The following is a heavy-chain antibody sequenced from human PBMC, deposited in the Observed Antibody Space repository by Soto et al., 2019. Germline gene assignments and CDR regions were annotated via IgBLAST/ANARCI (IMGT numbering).Heavy chain of an antibody. CDR2: INHSGST. Sequence: QVQLQQWGAGLLKPSETLSLTCAVHGGSFSGYYWSWIRQPPGKGLEWIGEINHSGSTNYNPSLKSRVTISVDTSKNQFSLKLSSVTAADTAVYYCARGHLSAVTMVRGALRYWGQGTLVTVSS. D-gene: IGHD3-10*01. V-gene: IGHV4-34*01. CDR1: GGSFSGYY. CDR3: ARGHLSAVTMVRGALRY. J-gene: IGHJ4*02.